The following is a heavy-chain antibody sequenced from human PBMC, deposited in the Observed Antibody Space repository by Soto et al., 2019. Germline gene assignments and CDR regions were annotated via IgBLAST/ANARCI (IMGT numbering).Heavy chain of an antibody. CDR3: ARERNEEYSSSSVAFDI. CDR1: GFTFSSYG. CDR2: IWYDGSNK. V-gene: IGHV3-33*01. J-gene: IGHJ3*02. D-gene: IGHD6-6*01. Sequence: GGSLRLSCAASGFTFSSYGMHWVRQAPGKGLEWVAVIWYDGSNKYYADSVKGRFTISRDNSKNTLYLQMNSLRAEDTAVYYCARERNEEYSSSSVAFDIWGQGTMVTVSS.